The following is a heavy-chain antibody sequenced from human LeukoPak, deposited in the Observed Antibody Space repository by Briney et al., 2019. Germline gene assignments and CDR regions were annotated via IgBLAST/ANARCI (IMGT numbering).Heavy chain of an antibody. CDR1: GGSISSGSYY. CDR3: ARDPNGDGYFDY. Sequence: ASETLSLTCTVSGGSISSGSYYWSWIRQPAGKGLEWIGRIYTSGSTNYNPSLKSRVTISVDTSKNQFSLKLSSVTAADTAVYYCARDPNGDGYFDYWGQGTLVTVSS. V-gene: IGHV4-61*02. D-gene: IGHD4-17*01. J-gene: IGHJ4*02. CDR2: IYTSGST.